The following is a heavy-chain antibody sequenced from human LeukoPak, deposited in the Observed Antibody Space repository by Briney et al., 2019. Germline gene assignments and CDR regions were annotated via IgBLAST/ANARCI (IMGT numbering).Heavy chain of an antibody. CDR3: ARVGLYSSSWYF. J-gene: IGHJ4*02. CDR1: GFSFSSYE. CDR2: ISSSSSYI. V-gene: IGHV3-21*04. D-gene: IGHD6-13*01. Sequence: GGSLRLSCAASGFSFSSYEMNWVRQAPGKGLEWVSSISSSSSYIKYADSVKGRFTISRDNAKNSLYLQMNSLRAEDTALYYCARVGLYSSSWYFWGQGTLVTVSS.